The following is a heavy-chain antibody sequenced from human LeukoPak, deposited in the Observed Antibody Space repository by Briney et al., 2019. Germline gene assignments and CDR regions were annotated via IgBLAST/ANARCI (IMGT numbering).Heavy chain of an antibody. D-gene: IGHD5-18*01. CDR3: ARDHLRGESTGGYHFDY. Sequence: ASVKVSCKASGYTFTRYYLHWVRQAPGQGLEWMGRINPNTGGTNYAQKFQGRVTMTRDTSISTAYMELSRLRSDDTAVYYCARDHLRGESTGGYHFDYWGQGALVTVSS. J-gene: IGHJ4*02. V-gene: IGHV1-2*06. CDR2: INPNTGGT. CDR1: GYTFTRYY.